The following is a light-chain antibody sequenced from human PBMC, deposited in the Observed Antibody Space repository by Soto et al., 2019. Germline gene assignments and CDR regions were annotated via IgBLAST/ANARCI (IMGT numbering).Light chain of an antibody. CDR2: NPS. Sequence: EIVMTQSPATLSVSPGEGATLSCRASQSVGANLAWYLQKPGQAPKLLLYNPSTRATGVPARFSGSGSGTDFTLTISSLRSEDFAIYYCQQYDDWPLTFGGGTRVEVK. CDR3: QQYDDWPLT. V-gene: IGKV3-15*01. CDR1: QSVGAN. J-gene: IGKJ4*01.